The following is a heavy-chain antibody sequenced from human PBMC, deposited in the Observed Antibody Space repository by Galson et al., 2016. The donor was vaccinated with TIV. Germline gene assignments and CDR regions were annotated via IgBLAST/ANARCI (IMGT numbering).Heavy chain of an antibody. CDR1: GGSVSSTTCY. J-gene: IGHJ3*01. CDR2: IHYSGST. Sequence: ETLSLTCTVSGGSVSSTTCYWGWIRQPPGKGLEWIGSIHYSGSTYYSPSLNSRVTISVDTSMNQFSVKLRSVTAADTAVYYCVRRTRYDSSGFSDAFDVWGQGTMVTVSS. V-gene: IGHV4-39*01. CDR3: VRRTRYDSSGFSDAFDV. D-gene: IGHD3-22*01.